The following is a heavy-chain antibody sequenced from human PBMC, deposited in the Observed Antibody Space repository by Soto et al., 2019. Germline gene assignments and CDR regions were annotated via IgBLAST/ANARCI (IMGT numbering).Heavy chain of an antibody. CDR1: GFTFSNSE. Sequence: DVQLVESGGGLVEPGGSLRLTCAASGFTFSNSEMFWVRQAPGKGLEWVSKINYSGSNIYYSKSVKGRFTISRDNAKNSLSLQMNSLTDEDTAIYYCASEALCGADCYFFEYWCPGTLVTVSS. CDR3: ASEALCGADCYFFEY. J-gene: IGHJ4*02. D-gene: IGHD2-21*02. CDR2: INYSGSNI. V-gene: IGHV3-48*03.